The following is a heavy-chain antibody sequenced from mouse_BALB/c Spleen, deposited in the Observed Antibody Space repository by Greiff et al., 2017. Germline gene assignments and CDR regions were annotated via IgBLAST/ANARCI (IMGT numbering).Heavy chain of an antibody. V-gene: IGHV5-17*02. CDR1: GFTFSSFG. CDR3: AREAYLDY. J-gene: IGHJ2*01. Sequence: DVMLVESGGGLVQPGGSRELSCAASGFTFSSFGMHWVRQAPEKGLEWVAYISSGSSTIYYADTVKGRFTISRDNPKNTLFLQMTSLRSEDTAMYYCAREAYLDYWGQGTTLTVSS. CDR2: ISSGSSTI.